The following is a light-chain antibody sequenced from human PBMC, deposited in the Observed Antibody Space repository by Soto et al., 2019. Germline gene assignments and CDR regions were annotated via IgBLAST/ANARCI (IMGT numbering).Light chain of an antibody. J-gene: IGKJ1*01. V-gene: IGKV3-20*01. CDR3: QQYGTSPWT. CDR2: GAS. CDR1: QSVSRNF. Sequence: EIVLTQSPGTLSLSPGERATLSCRASQSVSRNFLAWYQQIPGQAPRLLIHGASTRATGIPDRFSGSGSGTDFTLTITRLGPEDFAVYYCQQYGTSPWTFGQGTKVEVK.